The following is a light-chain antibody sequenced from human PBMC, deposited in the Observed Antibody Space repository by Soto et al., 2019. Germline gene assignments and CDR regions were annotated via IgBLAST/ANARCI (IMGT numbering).Light chain of an antibody. Sequence: SYELTQPPSVSVAPGKTPTITCGGNNIGSESVHWYQQRPGQAPVLVISYDSDRPSGIPERFSGSNSGNTATLTISRVEAGDEADYYCQVWDTNVVFGGGTKLTVL. CDR3: QVWDTNVV. J-gene: IGLJ2*01. V-gene: IGLV3-21*04. CDR2: YDS. CDR1: NIGSES.